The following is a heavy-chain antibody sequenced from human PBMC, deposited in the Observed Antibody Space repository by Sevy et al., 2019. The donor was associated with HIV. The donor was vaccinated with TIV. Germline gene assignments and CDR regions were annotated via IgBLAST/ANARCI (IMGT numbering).Heavy chain of an antibody. CDR2: ISSSSSYI. CDR3: ARAAYYYDSSGYYYVDY. Sequence: GGSLRVSCAASGFTFSSYSMNWVRQAPGKGLEWVSSISSSSSYIYYADSVKGRFTISRDNAKNSLYLQMNSLRAEDTAVYYCARAAYYYDSSGYYYVDYRGQGTLVTVSS. CDR1: GFTFSSYS. J-gene: IGHJ4*02. V-gene: IGHV3-21*01. D-gene: IGHD3-22*01.